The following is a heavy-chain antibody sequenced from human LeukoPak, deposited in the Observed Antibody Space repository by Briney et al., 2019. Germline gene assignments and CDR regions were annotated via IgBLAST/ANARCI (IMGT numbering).Heavy chain of an antibody. CDR2: ICYSGST. D-gene: IGHD3-10*01. Sequence: PSETLSLTCTVSGGSISSYYWSWIRQPPGKGLEWIGYICYSGSTNYNPSLKSRVTISVDTSKNQFSLKLSSVTAADTAVYYCARLRVRGVIGYYFDYWGQGTLVTVSS. J-gene: IGHJ4*02. CDR3: ARLRVRGVIGYYFDY. CDR1: GGSISSYY. V-gene: IGHV4-59*01.